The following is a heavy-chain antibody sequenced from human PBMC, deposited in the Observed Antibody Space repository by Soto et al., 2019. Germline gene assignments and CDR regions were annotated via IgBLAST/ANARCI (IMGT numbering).Heavy chain of an antibody. V-gene: IGHV1-69*01. D-gene: IGHD4-17*01. Sequence: QVQLVQSGTEVKKPGSSVNVSCKASGGTFGTSAINWVRQAPGQGLEWMGAIIPFFTTTDYAHKCQARVTITADESTSKAYMELSSLTYEDTAVYYCAREGDYNFDYYSGMDVWGQGTTVIVSS. J-gene: IGHJ6*02. CDR2: IIPFFTTT. CDR1: GGTFGTSA. CDR3: AREGDYNFDYYSGMDV.